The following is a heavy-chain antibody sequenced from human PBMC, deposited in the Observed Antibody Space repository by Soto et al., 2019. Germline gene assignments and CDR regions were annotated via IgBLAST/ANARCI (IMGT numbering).Heavy chain of an antibody. D-gene: IGHD2-2*01. CDR2: ISSSSSYI. V-gene: IGHV3-21*01. CDR3: AVVCCNSIIRIVCASHEGFDT. J-gene: IGHJ3*02. CDR1: GFTFSSYS. Sequence: PGGSLRLSCAASGFTFSSYSMNWVRQAPGKGLEWVSSISSSSSYIYYADTVKGRFTISRDNAKNSLYLQMNSLRAEDTAVYYCAVVCCNSIIRIVCASHEGFDTWGQGTMVTVSS.